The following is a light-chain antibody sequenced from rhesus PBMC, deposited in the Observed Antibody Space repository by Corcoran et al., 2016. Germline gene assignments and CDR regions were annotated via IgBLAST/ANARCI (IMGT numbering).Light chain of an antibody. CDR2: GAS. CDR1: QGISNW. J-gene: IGKJ3*01. CDR3: RQHDNSPFT. V-gene: IGKV1-69*01. Sequence: DIQMTQSPSSLSASVGDRVTITCRASQGISNWLAWYQQKPGKAPKLLIYGASNLETGVPSRFSGSGSGTDFTLTISILQPEDIATYFCRQHDNSPFTFGPGTKLDIK.